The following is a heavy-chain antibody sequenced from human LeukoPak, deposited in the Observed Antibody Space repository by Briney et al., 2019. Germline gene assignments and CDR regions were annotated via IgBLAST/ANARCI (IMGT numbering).Heavy chain of an antibody. Sequence: SETLSLTCSVYGWSFSDYFWSWIRQSPGKGLEWIGEFDDGGNTNYNPSLMSRVIVSMEKSKKQFSLVMRSVAAAATAVYYCARFSRITWGDWGDAFDIWGQGTTVIVSS. J-gene: IGHJ3*02. CDR1: GWSFSDYF. CDR2: FDDGGNT. V-gene: IGHV4-34*01. D-gene: IGHD2-21*02. CDR3: ARFSRITWGDWGDAFDI.